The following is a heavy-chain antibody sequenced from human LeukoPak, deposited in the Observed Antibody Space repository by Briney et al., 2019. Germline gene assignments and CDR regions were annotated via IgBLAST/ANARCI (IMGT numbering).Heavy chain of an antibody. Sequence: GGSLRLSCAASGFTFSSYWMHWVRQAPGKGLVWVSRVNRDGSSTSYADSVKGRFTISRDNAKNTLSLQMNSLRAEDTAIYYCARDRSISAAGDTYWGQGTLVTVSS. J-gene: IGHJ4*02. V-gene: IGHV3-74*01. D-gene: IGHD6-13*01. CDR3: ARDRSISAAGDTY. CDR2: VNRDGSST. CDR1: GFTFSSYW.